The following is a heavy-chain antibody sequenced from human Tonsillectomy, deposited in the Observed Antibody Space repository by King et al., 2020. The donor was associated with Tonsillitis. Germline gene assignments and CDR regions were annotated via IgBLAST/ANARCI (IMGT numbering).Heavy chain of an antibody. CDR1: GFIFKNYD. Sequence: VQLVESGGGLVNPGGSLRLSCVTSGFIFKNYDMNWVRQVPGKGLEGVSSIRSNNYKYYSDSVKGRFTITRDNAKNSLFLQMNSLKAEDTAVYHCAKDKGADYYDTGRGAFDIWGQGTVVTVSS. D-gene: IGHD3-22*01. J-gene: IGHJ3*02. CDR2: IRSNNYK. CDR3: AKDKGADYYDTGRGAFDI. V-gene: IGHV3-21*01.